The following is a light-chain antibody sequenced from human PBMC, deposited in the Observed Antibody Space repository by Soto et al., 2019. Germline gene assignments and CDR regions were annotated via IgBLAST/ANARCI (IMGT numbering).Light chain of an antibody. Sequence: QSVLTQPPSVSAAPGQKVTISCSGSSSDIGRNYVSWYKHLPRTAPKILIYENYKRPSGIPDRFSGSKSGTTATLGITELQTGDEADYYCGTWDSSLTTFVFGTG. J-gene: IGLJ1*01. V-gene: IGLV1-51*02. CDR3: GTWDSSLTTFV. CDR2: ENY. CDR1: SSDIGRNY.